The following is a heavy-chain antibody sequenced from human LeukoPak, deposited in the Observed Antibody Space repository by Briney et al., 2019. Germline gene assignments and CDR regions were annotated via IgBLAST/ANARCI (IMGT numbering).Heavy chain of an antibody. CDR2: ISWNSGSI. CDR1: GFTFDDYA. V-gene: IGHV3-9*01. Sequence: PGRSLRLSCAASGFTFDDYAMHWVRQAPGKGLEWVSGISWNSGSIGYADSVKGRFTISRDNAKNSLYLQMNSLRAEDTALYYCAKDITAGIFDYWGQGTLVTVSS. D-gene: IGHD6-13*01. J-gene: IGHJ4*02. CDR3: AKDITAGIFDY.